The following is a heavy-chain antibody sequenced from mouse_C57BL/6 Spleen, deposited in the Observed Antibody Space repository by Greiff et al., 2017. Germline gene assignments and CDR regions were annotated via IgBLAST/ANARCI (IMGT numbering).Heavy chain of an antibody. J-gene: IGHJ2*01. Sequence: VQLQQPGAELVKPGASVKLSCKASGYTFTSYWMQWVKQRPGQGLEWIGEIDPSDSYTNYNQKFKGKATLTVDTSSSTAYMQLSSLTSEDSAVYCCARGGSYYYGSSPFDYWGQGTTLTVSS. CDR3: ARGGSYYYGSSPFDY. D-gene: IGHD1-1*01. CDR2: IDPSDSYT. V-gene: IGHV1-50*01. CDR1: GYTFTSYW.